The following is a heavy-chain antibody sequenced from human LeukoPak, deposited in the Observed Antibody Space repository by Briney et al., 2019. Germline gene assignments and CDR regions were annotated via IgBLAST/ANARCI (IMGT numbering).Heavy chain of an antibody. CDR3: ARGALIPDF. V-gene: IGHV3-23*01. Sequence: RGSLRLSCAASGFTFSSYAMTWVRQAPGKGLAWVSSISKSDGSTYYADSVKGRFTISRDNSKNTVYLHMDSLRVEDTAIYYCARGALIPDFRGQGTLVTVSS. CDR1: GFTFSSYA. CDR2: ISKSDGST. D-gene: IGHD2-21*01. J-gene: IGHJ4*02.